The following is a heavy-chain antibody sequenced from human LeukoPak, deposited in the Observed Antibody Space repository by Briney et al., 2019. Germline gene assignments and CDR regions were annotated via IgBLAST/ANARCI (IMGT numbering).Heavy chain of an antibody. Sequence: GGSLRLSCAATGLTFSTYAMSWVRLAPGKGLEWVSGIGGSGGSTYYADFVKGRFTISRDNSKNTLYLQMSGLRAEDTAVYYCVTDRRGILVRGTTFDYWGQGTLVTVSS. CDR1: GLTFSTYA. D-gene: IGHD3-10*01. J-gene: IGHJ4*02. CDR3: VTDRRGILVRGTTFDY. V-gene: IGHV3-23*01. CDR2: IGGSGGST.